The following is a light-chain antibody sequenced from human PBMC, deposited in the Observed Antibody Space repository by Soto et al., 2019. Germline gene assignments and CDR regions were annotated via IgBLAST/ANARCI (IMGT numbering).Light chain of an antibody. CDR2: SND. CDR3: ATWDDSLNGVV. CDR1: SSNIGTNT. J-gene: IGLJ2*01. Sequence: QSVLTQPPSASGTPGQRVSISCSGGSSNIGTNTVNWYQHLPGTAPKLLIFSNDERPSGVPDRFSGSKSGTSASLAISGLQSDDEADYYCATWDDSLNGVVFGGGTMVTVL. V-gene: IGLV1-44*01.